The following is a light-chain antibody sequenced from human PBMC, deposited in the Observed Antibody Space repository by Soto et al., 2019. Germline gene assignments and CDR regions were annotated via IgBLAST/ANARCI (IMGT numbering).Light chain of an antibody. CDR1: QTFSTNS. Sequence: ELGLTQSPGILSLSPGERATLSCRASQTFSTNSLAWYQQKPGQAPRLLSYGASNRSTGIPDRFSGSGSGTDFTLTISRLEPEDFAVFYCHQYGSSPWTFGQGTKVEIK. CDR2: GAS. J-gene: IGKJ1*01. V-gene: IGKV3-20*01. CDR3: HQYGSSPWT.